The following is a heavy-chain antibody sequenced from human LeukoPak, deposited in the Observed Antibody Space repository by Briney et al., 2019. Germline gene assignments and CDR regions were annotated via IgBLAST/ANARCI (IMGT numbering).Heavy chain of an antibody. V-gene: IGHV1-18*04. J-gene: IGHJ4*02. Sequence: ASVKVSCKASGYTFTGYYMHWVRQAPGQGLEWMGWINPNSGNTNYAQKLQGRVTMTTDTSTSTAYMELRSLRSDDTAVYYCARDSGSYLDYWGQGTLVTVSS. CDR3: ARDSGSYLDY. CDR1: GYTFTGYY. D-gene: IGHD1-26*01. CDR2: INPNSGNT.